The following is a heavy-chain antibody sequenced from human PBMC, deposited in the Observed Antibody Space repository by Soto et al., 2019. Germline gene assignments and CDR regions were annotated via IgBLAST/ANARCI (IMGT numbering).Heavy chain of an antibody. J-gene: IGHJ4*02. CDR3: ARYFVAVVIKGWGY. V-gene: IGHV4-39*01. CDR2: TYYNGNA. CDR1: GDSIDRSNYY. Sequence: PSETLSLTCTVSGDSIDRSNYYWDWIRQPPGKGLEWIGTTYYNGNAYYNPSLKSRVTMSVDTSKNQFSLKLISVTAADTAVYYCARYFVAVVIKGWGYWGQGALVTVSS. D-gene: IGHD3-22*01.